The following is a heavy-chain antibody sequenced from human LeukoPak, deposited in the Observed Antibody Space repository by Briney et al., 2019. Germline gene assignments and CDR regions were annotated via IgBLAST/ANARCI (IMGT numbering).Heavy chain of an antibody. CDR3: VREIYSDSGSYYGDY. J-gene: IGHJ4*02. V-gene: IGHV3-7*01. D-gene: IGHD3-10*01. Sequence: GGSLRLSCGASGFIFSNHWVTWVRQAPGKGLEWVANIKQDGSDTYYVDSVKGRFTISRDNAKNSLYLQMNSLRVEDTALYYCVREIYSDSGSYYGDYWGQGTLVTVSS. CDR1: GFIFSNHW. CDR2: IKQDGSDT.